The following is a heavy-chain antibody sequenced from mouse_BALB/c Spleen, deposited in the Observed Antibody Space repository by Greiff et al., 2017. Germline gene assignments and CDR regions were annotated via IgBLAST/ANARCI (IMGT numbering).Heavy chain of an antibody. J-gene: IGHJ2*01. V-gene: IGHV1-4*02. D-gene: IGHD1-1*01. Sequence: VQLQQSAAELARPGASVKMSCKASGYTFTSYTMHWVKQRPGQGLEWIGYINPSSRYTEYNQKFKDKTTLTADKSSSTAYMQLSSLTSEDSAVYYCARGHYGSSLYYFDYWGQGTTLTVSS. CDR1: GYTFTSYT. CDR3: ARGHYGSSLYYFDY. CDR2: INPSSRYT.